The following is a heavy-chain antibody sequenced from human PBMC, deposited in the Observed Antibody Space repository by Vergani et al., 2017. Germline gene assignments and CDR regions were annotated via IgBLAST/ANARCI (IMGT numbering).Heavy chain of an antibody. CDR3: ARSRIYYGAGSPDY. CDR2: VSFRGDT. D-gene: IGHD3-10*01. V-gene: IGHV4-59*01. J-gene: IGHJ4*02. Sequence: QVQLQESGPGLVKPSETLSLTCIVSGGSISPYYWSWIRQPAGKGLEWMGYVSFRGDTLYDPSVKGRMTISLNTSSNQFSLYLTSVTAADTAVYYCARSRIYYGAGSPDYWGQGTLVTVSS. CDR1: GGSISPYY.